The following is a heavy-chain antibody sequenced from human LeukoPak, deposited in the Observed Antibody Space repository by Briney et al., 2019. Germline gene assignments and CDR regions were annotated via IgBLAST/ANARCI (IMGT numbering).Heavy chain of an antibody. CDR3: ARGXSSPTDYYYYMDV. V-gene: IGHV1-69*05. CDR1: GGTFSSYA. D-gene: IGHD1-26*01. J-gene: IGHJ6*03. CDR2: IIPIFGTA. Sequence: GASVKVSCKASGGTFSSYAISWVRQAPGQGLEWMGRIIPIFGTANYAQKFQGRVTITTDESTSTAYMELSSLRSEDTAVYYCARGXSSPTDYYYYMDVWGKGTTVTVSS.